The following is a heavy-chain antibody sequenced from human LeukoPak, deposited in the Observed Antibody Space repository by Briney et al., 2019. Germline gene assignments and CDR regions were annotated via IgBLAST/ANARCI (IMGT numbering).Heavy chain of an antibody. D-gene: IGHD2-15*01. CDR3: ARDAGGVVVAATYFDY. V-gene: IGHV1-2*02. Sequence: GASVEVSCKASGYTFTGYYMHWVRQAPGQGLEWMGWINPNSGGTNYAQKFQGRVTMTRDTSISTAYMELSRLRSDDTAVYYCARDAGGVVVAATYFDYWGQGTLVTVSS. CDR1: GYTFTGYY. CDR2: INPNSGGT. J-gene: IGHJ4*02.